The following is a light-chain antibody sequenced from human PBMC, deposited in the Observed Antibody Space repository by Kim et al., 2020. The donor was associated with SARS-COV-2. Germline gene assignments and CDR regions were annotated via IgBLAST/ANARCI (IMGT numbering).Light chain of an antibody. Sequence: SPGESATLTCRASQSVSSNDLAWYQQNPGQAPRLLIYGASSQATGIPDRFSGSGSGTDFTLTITRLEPEDFAVYYCQQYSSSPATFGQGTKVEVK. J-gene: IGKJ1*01. CDR2: GAS. CDR1: QSVSSND. V-gene: IGKV3-20*01. CDR3: QQYSSSPAT.